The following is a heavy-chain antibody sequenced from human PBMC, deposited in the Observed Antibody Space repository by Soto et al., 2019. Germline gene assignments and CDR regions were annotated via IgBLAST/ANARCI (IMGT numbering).Heavy chain of an antibody. CDR3: ARDVGSDSWSGYWHFDH. Sequence: GGSLRLSCAASGFTLAEYGLHWVRQVPGKGLEWVSGITWNSGIITYADSVKGRFTISRDNAKNTLFLQMNSLRAEDTAIYYCARDVGSDSWSGYWHFDHWGQGTLVTVSS. CDR1: GFTLAEYG. J-gene: IGHJ4*02. D-gene: IGHD3-3*01. V-gene: IGHV3-9*01. CDR2: ITWNSGII.